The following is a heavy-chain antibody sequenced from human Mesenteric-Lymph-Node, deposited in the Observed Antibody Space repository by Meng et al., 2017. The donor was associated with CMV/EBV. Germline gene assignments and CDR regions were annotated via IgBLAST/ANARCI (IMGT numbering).Heavy chain of an antibody. V-gene: IGHV4-59*12. CDR1: GGSINSYY. D-gene: IGHD6-25*01. CDR2: IYSSGST. J-gene: IGHJ3*02. Sequence: GSLRLSCNVSGGSINSYYWSWIRQPPGSGLEWIGYIYSSGSTTYNPSLKSRVTMSLDRSKNQVSLKLSSVTAADTAVYFCARDSPMSITPPANDAFDIWGQGTMVTVSS. CDR3: ARDSPMSITPPANDAFDI.